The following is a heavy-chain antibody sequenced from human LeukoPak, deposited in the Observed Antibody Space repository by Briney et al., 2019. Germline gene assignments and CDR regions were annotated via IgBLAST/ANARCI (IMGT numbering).Heavy chain of an antibody. CDR3: ARCWPRGWFDP. Sequence: PGGSLRLSCAASGFSFSNYWMTWVRQAPGKGLEWVANIKQDESEKYYVDAVKGRFTISRDNAKNSLYLQMNNLRAEDTAVYFCARCWPRGWFDPWGRGTLVTVSS. CDR2: IKQDESEK. CDR1: GFSFSNYW. J-gene: IGHJ5*02. V-gene: IGHV3-7*01.